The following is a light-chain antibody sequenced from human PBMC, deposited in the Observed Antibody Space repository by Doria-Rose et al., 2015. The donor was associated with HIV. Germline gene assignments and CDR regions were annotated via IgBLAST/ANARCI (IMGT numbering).Light chain of an antibody. J-gene: IGKJ2*01. CDR3: QHYQSYPYT. Sequence: TQSPSTRSASVGDRVTITCRASQSISTWLAWYQQKPGKAPKLLIYKASSLESGVPSRFSGSGSGTEFTLTISSLQPDDFASYYCQHYQSYPYTFGQGTKLEIK. CDR1: QSISTW. V-gene: IGKV1-5*03. CDR2: KAS.